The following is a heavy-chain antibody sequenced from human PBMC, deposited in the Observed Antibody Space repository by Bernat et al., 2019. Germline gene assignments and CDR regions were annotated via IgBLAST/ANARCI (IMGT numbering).Heavy chain of an antibody. CDR2: IYPGDFDT. D-gene: IGHD3-22*01. J-gene: IGHJ4*02. V-gene: IGHV5-51*01. Sequence: EVQLVQSGAEVKKPGESLKISCKASGYSFTTYWIGWVRQMPGRGLEWMGVIYPGDFDTRYSPSFQGQVTISADKSINTAYLQWRNLKASDTAMYYCARPRSDSSGFYFDYWGQGTLVTVSS. CDR1: GYSFTTYW. CDR3: ARPRSDSSGFYFDY.